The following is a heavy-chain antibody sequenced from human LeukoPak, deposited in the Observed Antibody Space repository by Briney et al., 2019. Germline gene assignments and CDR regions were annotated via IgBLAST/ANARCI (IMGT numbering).Heavy chain of an antibody. CDR2: VYYSGST. Sequence: SETLSLTCTVSGGSISRTSYYWAWIRQPPGKGLEWIGNVYYSGSTNYNPSLKSRVTISVDTSKNQFSLKMSSVTAADTAVYYCARARDGHINNWFDPWGQGTLVTVSS. CDR3: ARARDGHINNWFDP. V-gene: IGHV4-39*07. D-gene: IGHD5-24*01. CDR1: GGSISRTSYY. J-gene: IGHJ5*02.